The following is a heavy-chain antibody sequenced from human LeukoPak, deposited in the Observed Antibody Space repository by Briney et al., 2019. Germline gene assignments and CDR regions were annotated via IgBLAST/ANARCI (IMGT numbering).Heavy chain of an antibody. D-gene: IGHD6-13*01. V-gene: IGHV1-18*01. CDR1: GCTFTSYG. CDR3: SIEGISAGLYSSAY. Sequence: ASVKVSCKASGCTFTSYGIRWVRQAPGQGLEWMGWISAYNGNTNYAQKLQGRVTMTTDTSTSTAYMELRSLRSDDTAVYYCSIEGISAGLYSSAYWGQGTLVTVSS. J-gene: IGHJ4*02. CDR2: ISAYNGNT.